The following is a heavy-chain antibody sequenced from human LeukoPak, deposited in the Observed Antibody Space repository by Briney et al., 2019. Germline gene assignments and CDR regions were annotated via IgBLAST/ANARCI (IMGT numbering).Heavy chain of an antibody. V-gene: IGHV3-23*01. Sequence: GGSLRLSCAASGFTFSSYAMSWVRQAPGKGLEWVSAISGSGGSTYYADSVKGRFTISRDNSKNTLYLQMDSLRAEDTAVYYCAKSQMATINWYFDLWGRGTLVTVSS. CDR2: ISGSGGST. CDR1: GFTFSSYA. D-gene: IGHD5-24*01. CDR3: AKSQMATINWYFDL. J-gene: IGHJ2*01.